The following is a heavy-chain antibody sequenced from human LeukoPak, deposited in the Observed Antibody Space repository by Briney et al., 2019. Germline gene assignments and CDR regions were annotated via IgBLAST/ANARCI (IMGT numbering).Heavy chain of an antibody. CDR3: ARHYDFWSGYLQIDY. D-gene: IGHD3-3*01. J-gene: IGHJ4*02. CDR1: GGSISSSSYY. CDR2: IYYSGST. V-gene: IGHV4-39*07. Sequence: KPSETLSLTCTVSGGSISSSSYYWGWIRQPPGKGLEWIGSIYYSGSTYYNPSLKSRVTISVDTSKNQFSLKLSSVTAADTAVYYCARHYDFWSGYLQIDYWGQGTLVTVSS.